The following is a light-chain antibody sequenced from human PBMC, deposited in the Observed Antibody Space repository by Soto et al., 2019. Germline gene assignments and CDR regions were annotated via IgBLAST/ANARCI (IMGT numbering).Light chain of an antibody. CDR2: AAT. J-gene: IGKJ1*01. V-gene: IGKV1-39*01. CDR3: QQSYTTLMWT. CDR1: QSTSTY. Sequence: DIQMTQSPSSLSASVGDRVTITCRASQSTSTYLNWYQQKLGKAPRLLIFAATRLQRGVPSRFTGSGSGTDFTLTINSLQPEDFASYYCQQSYTTLMWTFGQGTKVDIK.